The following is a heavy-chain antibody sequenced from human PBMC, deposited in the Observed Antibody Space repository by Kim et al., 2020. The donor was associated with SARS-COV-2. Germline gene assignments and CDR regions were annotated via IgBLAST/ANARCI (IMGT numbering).Heavy chain of an antibody. J-gene: IGHJ4*02. CDR2: YN. V-gene: IGHV6-1*01. Sequence: YNDYALSRKSRISINPDTSKKQFSLQLNSVTPEDTALYYCARSIRGYFDHWGQGTLVTVSS. D-gene: IGHD6-6*01. CDR3: ARSIRGYFDH.